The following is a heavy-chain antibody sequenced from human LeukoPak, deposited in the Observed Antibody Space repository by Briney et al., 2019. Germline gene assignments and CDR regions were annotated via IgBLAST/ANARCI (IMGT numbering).Heavy chain of an antibody. CDR2: FSPSGGGT. Sequence: GGSLRLSCAASGFTFSNYAMSWVRQAPGKGLEWVSAFSPSGGGTYYADSVKGRFTISRDNSKNTLYLQMNSLRSEDTAVYYCATGEYSRHHNWFDPWGQGTLVTVSS. V-gene: IGHV3-23*01. CDR1: GFTFSNYA. CDR3: ATGEYSRHHNWFDP. J-gene: IGHJ5*02. D-gene: IGHD2/OR15-2a*01.